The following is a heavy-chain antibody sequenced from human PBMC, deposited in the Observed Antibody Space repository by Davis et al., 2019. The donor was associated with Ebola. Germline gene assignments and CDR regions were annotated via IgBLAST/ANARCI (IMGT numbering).Heavy chain of an antibody. V-gene: IGHV1-69*04. Sequence: SVKVSCKASGGTFSSYAISWVRQAPGQGLEWMGRIIPILGIANYAQKFQGRVTITADKSTSTAYMELSSLRSEDTAVYYCARDNPNIGYCSSTSCYFGNWFDTWGQGTLGIVSS. D-gene: IGHD2-2*01. CDR3: ARDNPNIGYCSSTSCYFGNWFDT. J-gene: IGHJ5*02. CDR2: IIPILGIA. CDR1: GGTFSSYA.